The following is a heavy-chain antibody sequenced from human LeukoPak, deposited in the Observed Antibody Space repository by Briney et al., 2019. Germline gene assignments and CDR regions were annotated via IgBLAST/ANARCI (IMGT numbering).Heavy chain of an antibody. CDR2: IYYSGST. CDR1: GGSISSYY. J-gene: IGHJ2*01. Sequence: SETLSLTCTVSGGSISSYYWSWIRQPPGKGLEWIGYIYYSGSTNYNPSLKSRVTISVDTSKNQLSLKLSSVTAADTAVYYCARGALYYDILTGYYPRGYFDLWGRGTLVTVSS. CDR3: ARGALYYDILTGYYPRGYFDL. D-gene: IGHD3-9*01. V-gene: IGHV4-59*01.